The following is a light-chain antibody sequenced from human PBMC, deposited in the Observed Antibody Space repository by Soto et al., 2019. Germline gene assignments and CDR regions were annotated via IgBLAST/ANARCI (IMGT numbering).Light chain of an antibody. J-gene: IGLJ2*01. CDR2: GNN. Sequence: QSVLTQPPSVSGAPGQRVTISCTGSSSNIGAGYDVHWYQQLPGTFPRLLISGNNNRPSGVPDRFSGSKSGTSASLAITGLQTEDEADYYCQSFDSSLDGYMIFGGGTKVTVL. CDR3: QSFDSSLDGYMI. V-gene: IGLV1-40*01. CDR1: SSNIGAGYD.